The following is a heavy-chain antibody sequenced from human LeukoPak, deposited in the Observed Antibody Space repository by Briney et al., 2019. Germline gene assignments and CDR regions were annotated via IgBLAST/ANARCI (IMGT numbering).Heavy chain of an antibody. J-gene: IGHJ4*02. V-gene: IGHV3-23*01. CDR2: ISGGGGST. D-gene: IGHD4-17*01. Sequence: PGGSLRLSCAASGFTFSTYAMGWVRQAPGKGLEWVSLISGGGGSTFYADFAKGRFTISRDNSKNTLYLQMNSLRAEDTAVYYCATFDYGDYGYFDYWGQGTLVTVSS. CDR3: ATFDYGDYGYFDY. CDR1: GFTFSTYA.